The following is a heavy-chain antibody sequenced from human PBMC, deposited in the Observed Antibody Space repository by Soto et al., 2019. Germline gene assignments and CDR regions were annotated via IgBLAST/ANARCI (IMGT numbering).Heavy chain of an antibody. D-gene: IGHD6-19*01. V-gene: IGHV4-39*01. Sequence: SETLSLTCTVSGGSISSSSYYWGWIRQPPGKGLEWIGSIYYSGSTYYNPSLKSRVTISVDTSKNQFSLKLSSVTAADTAVYYCARHLAVAGQNYYYYMDVWGKGTTVTVSS. CDR3: ARHLAVAGQNYYYYMDV. CDR1: GGSISSSSYY. J-gene: IGHJ6*03. CDR2: IYYSGST.